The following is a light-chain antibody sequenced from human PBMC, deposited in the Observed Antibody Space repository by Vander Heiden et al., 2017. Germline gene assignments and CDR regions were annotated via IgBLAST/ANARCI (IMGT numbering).Light chain of an antibody. V-gene: IGKV3-11*01. CDR1: QSIGTF. J-gene: IGKJ4*01. Sequence: EIVLTHSPATLSLSPGERATLSCRASQSIGTFLAWYQKKPGQAPRLLICDASNRATGIPARFSGSGSGTDFTLTISSLEAEDFAVYYCQQRTNWPLTFGGGTKVEIK. CDR3: QQRTNWPLT. CDR2: DAS.